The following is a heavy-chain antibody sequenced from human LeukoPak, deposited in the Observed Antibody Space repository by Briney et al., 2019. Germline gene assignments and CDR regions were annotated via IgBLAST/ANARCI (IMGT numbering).Heavy chain of an antibody. J-gene: IGHJ4*02. V-gene: IGHV3-30*18. CDR1: AFIFSSSD. CDR2: ISYDGNNK. CDR3: AKDLYSAEEYYFDY. D-gene: IGHD2-21*01. Sequence: GGSLRLSCAASAFIFSSSDMHWVRQAPGKGLEWVAVISYDGNNKYYVDAVKGRSTISRDNSKNMLYLRRNGLRVEDTAVYYCAKDLYSAEEYYFDYWGQGTLVTVSS.